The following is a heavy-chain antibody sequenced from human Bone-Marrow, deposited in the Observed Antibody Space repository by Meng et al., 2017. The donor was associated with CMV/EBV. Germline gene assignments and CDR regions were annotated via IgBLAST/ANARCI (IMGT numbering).Heavy chain of an antibody. D-gene: IGHD6-19*01. J-gene: IGHJ5*02. CDR2: IYYSGST. CDR3: ARDYDSGGMGWFDP. Sequence: SETLSLTCTVSGGSVSSGRYYWSWIRQPPGKGLEWIGYIYYSGSTNYNPSLKSRVTISVDTSKNQFSLKLSSVTAADTAVYYCARDYDSGGMGWFDPWAQGTLATVPS. V-gene: IGHV4-61*01. CDR1: GGSVSSGRYY.